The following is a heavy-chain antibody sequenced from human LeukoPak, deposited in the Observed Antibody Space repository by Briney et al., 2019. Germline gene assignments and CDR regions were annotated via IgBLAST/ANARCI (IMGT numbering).Heavy chain of an antibody. D-gene: IGHD3-3*01. CDR2: FDPEDGET. Sequence: ASVKVSCKVSGYTFTELSMHWVRQAPGKGLEWMGGFDPEDGETIYAQKFQGRVTMTEDTSTGTAYMELSSLRSEDTAVYYCATGTKGLRFLEWLHTFDYWGQGTLVTVSS. CDR1: GYTFTELS. V-gene: IGHV1-24*01. CDR3: ATGTKGLRFLEWLHTFDY. J-gene: IGHJ4*02.